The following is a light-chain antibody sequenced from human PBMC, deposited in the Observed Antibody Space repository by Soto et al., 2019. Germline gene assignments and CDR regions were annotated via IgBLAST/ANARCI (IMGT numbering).Light chain of an antibody. V-gene: IGLV2-8*01. CDR2: EVT. CDR1: SSDVGGYNY. CDR3: SSYTGSNSEV. J-gene: IGLJ1*01. Sequence: QSALTQPPSASGSPGQSVTISCTGTSSDVGGYNYVSWYQQHPGKAPKLMIYEVTKRPSGVPDRFSGSKSGNTASLTVSGLQAEDEADYYCSSYTGSNSEVFGTGTKLIVL.